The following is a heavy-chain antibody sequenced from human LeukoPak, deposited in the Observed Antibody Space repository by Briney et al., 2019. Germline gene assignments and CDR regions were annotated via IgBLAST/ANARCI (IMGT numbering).Heavy chain of an antibody. CDR1: GFSFDDYG. CDR3: AKVSTIYCSVGSCYWDY. D-gene: IGHD2-15*01. Sequence: PGGSLRLSCAASGFSFDDYGMSWVRQAPGKGLEWVSGINGNGGSTGYADSVKGRFTISRDNAKNSLYLQMNSLRVEDTALYYCAKVSTIYCSVGSCYWDYWGQGTLVTVSS. CDR2: INGNGGST. V-gene: IGHV3-20*04. J-gene: IGHJ4*02.